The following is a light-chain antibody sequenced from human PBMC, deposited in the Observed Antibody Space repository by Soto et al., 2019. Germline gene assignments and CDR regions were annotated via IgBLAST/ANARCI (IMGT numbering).Light chain of an antibody. CDR3: PQYPDWPPIT. CDR2: DAS. CDR1: QGVSSSY. V-gene: IGKV3-20*01. J-gene: IGKJ4*01. Sequence: EIVLTQSPGTLSLSPGERATLSCRASQGVSSSYLAWYQQKPGQAPRLLIYDASNRATGIPARFSGSGSGTDFTLTISSLEPEDFAVSYCPQYPDWPPITFGGGTQVDIK.